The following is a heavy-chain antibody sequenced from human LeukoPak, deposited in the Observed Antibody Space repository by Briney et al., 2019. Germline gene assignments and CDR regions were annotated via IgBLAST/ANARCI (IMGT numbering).Heavy chain of an antibody. D-gene: IGHD3-22*01. CDR2: ISSSSSYI. V-gene: IGHV3-21*01. J-gene: IGHJ4*02. CDR1: GFTFNSYS. Sequence: GGSLRLSCAASGFTFNSYSMNWVRQAPGKGLEWVSSISSSSSYIYYADSVKGRFTISRDNAKNSLYLQMNSLRAEDTAVYYCASDPTYYYDSSGYYFFDYWGQGTLVTVSS. CDR3: ASDPTYYYDSSGYYFFDY.